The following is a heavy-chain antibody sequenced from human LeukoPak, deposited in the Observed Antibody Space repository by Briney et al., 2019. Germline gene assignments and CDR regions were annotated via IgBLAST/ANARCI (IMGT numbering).Heavy chain of an antibody. V-gene: IGHV3-21*01. CDR3: ARVKPDYYDSSGYYPNWFDP. D-gene: IGHD3-22*01. CDR2: ISSGSIYI. Sequence: KTGGSLRLSCAASGLTFSDYGMNWVRQAPGKGLEWVSSISSGSIYIYYADLVKGRFTISRDNAKNSLYLQMNSLRAEDTAVYYCARVKPDYYDSSGYYPNWFDPWGQGTLVTVSS. CDR1: GLTFSDYG. J-gene: IGHJ5*02.